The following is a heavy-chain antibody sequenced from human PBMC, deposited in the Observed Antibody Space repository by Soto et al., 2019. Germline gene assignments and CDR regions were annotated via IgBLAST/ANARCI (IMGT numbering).Heavy chain of an antibody. D-gene: IGHD5-12*01. J-gene: IGHJ6*02. V-gene: IGHV1-18*01. CDR3: AREGVAPYYYYGMDG. Sequence: ASVKVSCKASGYTFTRSGISWVRRAPGQGLEWMGWISTYNGDTNYAQTFQGRVTMTTDTSTSTVHMEVRSLRSDDTAVYYCAREGVAPYYYYGMDGWGQGTPVTVSS. CDR1: GYTFTRSG. CDR2: ISTYNGDT.